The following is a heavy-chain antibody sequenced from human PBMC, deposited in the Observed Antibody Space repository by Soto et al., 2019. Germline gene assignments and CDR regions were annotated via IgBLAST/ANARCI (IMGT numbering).Heavy chain of an antibody. CDR1: GFTFSSYD. D-gene: IGHD6-25*01. J-gene: IGHJ5*02. V-gene: IGHV3-13*01. CDR2: IGSAGDT. CDR3: ARSGRQRLESWFDP. Sequence: GGSLRLSCAASGFTFSSYDMRWVRQVIGKGLEWVSTIGSAGDTYYPGSVKGRFTISRENAKNSLFLQMNSLRAGDTAVYYCARSGRQRLESWFDPWGQGILVTVSS.